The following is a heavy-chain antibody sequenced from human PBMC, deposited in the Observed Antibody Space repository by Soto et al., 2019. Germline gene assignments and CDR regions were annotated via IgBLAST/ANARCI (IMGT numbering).Heavy chain of an antibody. CDR3: AKGQRYRQLSYLDY. CDR2: ISGSGGST. D-gene: IGHD6-13*01. CDR1: GFTFSSYA. J-gene: IGHJ4*02. Sequence: PGGSLRLSCAASGFTFSSYAMSWVRQAPGKGLEWVSAISGSGGSTYYADSVKGRFTISRDNSKNTLYLQMNSLRAEDTAVYYCAKGQRYRQLSYLDYWGQGTLVTVSS. V-gene: IGHV3-23*01.